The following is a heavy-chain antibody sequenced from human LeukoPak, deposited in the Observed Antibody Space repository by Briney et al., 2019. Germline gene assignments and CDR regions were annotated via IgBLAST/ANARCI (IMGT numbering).Heavy chain of an antibody. J-gene: IGHJ4*02. CDR2: IKQDGSDK. CDR3: ARLTGTTGFDY. Sequence: GGSLRLSCAASGFTFTSYSMNWVRQAPGKGLEWVANIKQDGSDKYYVDSVKGRFTISRDNAKNSLYLQVNSLRVDDTAVYYCARLTGTTGFDYWGQGTLVTVSS. V-gene: IGHV3-7*01. D-gene: IGHD1-1*01. CDR1: GFTFTSYS.